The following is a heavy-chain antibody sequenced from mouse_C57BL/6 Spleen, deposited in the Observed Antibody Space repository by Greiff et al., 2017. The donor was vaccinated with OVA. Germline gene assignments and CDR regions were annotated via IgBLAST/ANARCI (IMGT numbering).Heavy chain of an antibody. V-gene: IGHV5-16*01. Sequence: EVKVVESEGGLVQPGSSMKLSCTASGFTFSDYYMAWVRQVPEKGLEWVANINYDGSSTYYLDSLKSRFIISRDNAKNILYLQMSSLKSEDTATYYCARKKDSSYAMDYWGQGTSVTVSS. CDR3: ARKKDSSYAMDY. J-gene: IGHJ4*01. CDR1: GFTFSDYY. CDR2: INYDGSST. D-gene: IGHD1-1*01.